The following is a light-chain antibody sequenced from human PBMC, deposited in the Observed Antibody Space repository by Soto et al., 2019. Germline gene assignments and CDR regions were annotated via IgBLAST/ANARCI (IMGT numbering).Light chain of an antibody. CDR3: HQLNDYPLT. CDR1: QGIGSY. V-gene: IGKV1-9*01. Sequence: DIQLTQSPSFLSASVGDRVSITCRASQGIGSYLAWYQQKPGKAPNLLIYAASTLQSGVPSRFSGSGSGTEYTLTISSLQPEDFATYYCHQLNDYPLTFGGGTKVEIK. J-gene: IGKJ4*01. CDR2: AAS.